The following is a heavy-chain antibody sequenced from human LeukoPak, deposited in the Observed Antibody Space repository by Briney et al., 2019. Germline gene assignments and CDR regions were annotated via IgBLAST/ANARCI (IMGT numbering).Heavy chain of an antibody. Sequence: GGSLRLSCAASGFTFDNYAMHWVRQPPGKGLEWISLVSRDGVTTHYADSVKGRLTISRDNSKSSLYLQMNSLRRDDTALYYCAKEWNPSGLPDAFDVWGRGTMVTVSS. V-gene: IGHV3-43D*03. CDR3: AKEWNPSGLPDAFDV. CDR1: GFTFDNYA. CDR2: VSRDGVTT. J-gene: IGHJ3*01. D-gene: IGHD1-1*01.